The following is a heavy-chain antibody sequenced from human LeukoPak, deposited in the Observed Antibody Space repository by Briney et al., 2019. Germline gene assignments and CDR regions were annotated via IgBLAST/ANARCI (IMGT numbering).Heavy chain of an antibody. D-gene: IGHD2-2*01. V-gene: IGHV3-74*01. J-gene: IGHJ4*02. CDR2: MDGATSRT. CDR1: GFTFTSYW. Sequence: GGSLRLSCAVSGFTFTSYWMHWVRQAPGKGLVWVARMDGATSRTSYVDSVNGRFTISRDNVNDILYLQMNSLTPEDTAVYYCAREGAAYQDYFDHWGQGTLVAVSS. CDR3: AREGAAYQDYFDH.